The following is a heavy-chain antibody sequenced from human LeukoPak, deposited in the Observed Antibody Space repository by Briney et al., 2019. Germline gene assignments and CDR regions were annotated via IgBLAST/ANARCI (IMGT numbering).Heavy chain of an antibody. J-gene: IGHJ4*02. V-gene: IGHV3-23*01. Sequence: GGSLRLSCGASGFTFSSYAMSWVRQAPGKGLEWVSGISNGGGITYYADSVKGRFTISRDNSKNTLYLQMNSLRADDTAVYYCAKERIAVGANAYFDYWGQGTLVTVSS. CDR1: GFTFSSYA. D-gene: IGHD6-19*01. CDR2: ISNGGGIT. CDR3: AKERIAVGANAYFDY.